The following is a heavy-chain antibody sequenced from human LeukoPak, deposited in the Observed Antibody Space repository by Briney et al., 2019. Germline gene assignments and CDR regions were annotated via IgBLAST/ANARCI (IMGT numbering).Heavy chain of an antibody. V-gene: IGHV1-2*04. Sequence: ASVKVSCEASGYTFTGYYMHWVRQAPGQGLEWMGWINPNSGGTNYAQKFQGWVTMTRDTSISTAYMELSRLRSDDTAVYYCARGVAAAGSPFDYWGQGTLVTVSS. CDR2: INPNSGGT. CDR3: ARGVAAAGSPFDY. CDR1: GYTFTGYY. D-gene: IGHD6-13*01. J-gene: IGHJ4*02.